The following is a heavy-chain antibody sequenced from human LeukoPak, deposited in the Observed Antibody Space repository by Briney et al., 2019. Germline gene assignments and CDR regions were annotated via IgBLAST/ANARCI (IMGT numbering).Heavy chain of an antibody. CDR2: INWDSGST. CDR3: ARDSFSGSSLDY. CDR1: GYTFADYV. V-gene: IGHV3-20*04. Sequence: GASLKLSCTAFGYTFADYVIHWVRQAPGQGLEWVSRINWDSGSTAYADNVQGRFTISRDNAKNSLHLQIKSLRAEDTALYYCARDSFSGSSLDYWGRGTLVTVSS. D-gene: IGHD1-26*01. J-gene: IGHJ4*02.